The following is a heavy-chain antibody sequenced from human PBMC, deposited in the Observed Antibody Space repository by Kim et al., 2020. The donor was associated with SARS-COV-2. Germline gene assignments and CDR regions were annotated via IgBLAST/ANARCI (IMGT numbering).Heavy chain of an antibody. V-gene: IGHV3-43*02. J-gene: IGHJ3*02. CDR3: AKERGGYYYDSSGYRPNDAFDI. D-gene: IGHD3-22*01. Sequence: GGSLRLSCAASGFTFDDYAMHWVRQAPGKGLEWVSLISGDGGSTYYADSVKGRFTISRDNSKNSLYLQMNSLRTEDTALYYCAKERGGYYYDSSGYRPNDAFDIWGQGTMVTVSS. CDR1: GFTFDDYA. CDR2: ISGDGGST.